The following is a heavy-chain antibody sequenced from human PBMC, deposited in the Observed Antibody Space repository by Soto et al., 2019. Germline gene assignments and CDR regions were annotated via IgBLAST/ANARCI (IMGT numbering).Heavy chain of an antibody. V-gene: IGHV1-69*13. CDR2: IIPMFGTA. Sequence: SVKVSCKASGGTLSSYAISWVRQAPGQGLEWMGGIIPMFGTANYAQKFQGRVTITADESTSTAYMELSSLRSEDTAVYYCARDQSLYCSGGGCYSNQPHYYYGMDVWGQGTTVTVSS. CDR1: GGTLSSYA. D-gene: IGHD2-15*01. CDR3: ARDQSLYCSGGGCYSNQPHYYYGMDV. J-gene: IGHJ6*02.